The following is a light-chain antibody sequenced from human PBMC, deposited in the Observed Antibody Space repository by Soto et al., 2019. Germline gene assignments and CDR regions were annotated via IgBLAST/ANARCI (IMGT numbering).Light chain of an antibody. CDR3: QQTGRT. Sequence: EIVLTQSPGTLSLSPGETATLSCRASRSISNSFLAWYQHKPGQAPRLLLYGAFNRATGVPDRFGGSGSGTDFTLTISRLEPEDFAVYYCQQTGRTFGPGTKLEIK. J-gene: IGKJ2*01. CDR2: GAF. V-gene: IGKV3-20*01. CDR1: RSISNSF.